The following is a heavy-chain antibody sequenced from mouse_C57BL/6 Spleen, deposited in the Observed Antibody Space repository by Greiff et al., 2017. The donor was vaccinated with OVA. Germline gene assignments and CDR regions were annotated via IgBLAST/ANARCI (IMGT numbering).Heavy chain of an antibody. Sequence: VQRVESGAELMKPGASVKLSCKATGYTFTGYWIEWVKQRPGHGLEWIGEILPGSGSTNYNEKFKGKATFTADTSSNTAYMQLSSLTTEDSAIYYCATITTVVATRGAMDYWGQGTSVTVSS. CDR1: GYTFTGYW. CDR3: ATITTVVATRGAMDY. D-gene: IGHD1-1*01. CDR2: ILPGSGST. V-gene: IGHV1-9*01. J-gene: IGHJ4*01.